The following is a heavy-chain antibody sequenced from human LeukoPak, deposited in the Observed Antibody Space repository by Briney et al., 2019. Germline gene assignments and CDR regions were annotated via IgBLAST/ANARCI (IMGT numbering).Heavy chain of an antibody. J-gene: IGHJ3*02. Sequence: ASVKVSCKTSGYTFTGYYMHWVRQAPGQGLEWMGWINPNSGGTNYAQKFQGRVTMTRDTSISTAYMELTRLRSDDTAVYYCATLGVITIFVVITNDAFDIWGQGTMVTISS. CDR3: ATLGVITIFVVITNDAFDI. D-gene: IGHD3-3*01. CDR1: GYTFTGYY. CDR2: INPNSGGT. V-gene: IGHV1-2*02.